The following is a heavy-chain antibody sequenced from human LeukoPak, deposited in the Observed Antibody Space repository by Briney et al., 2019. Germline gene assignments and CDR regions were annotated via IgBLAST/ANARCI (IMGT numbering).Heavy chain of an antibody. J-gene: IGHJ4*02. CDR3: AKDRRQWLAYFDY. CDR2: ISGSGGTT. Sequence: GGSLRLSCAASGFTFSSYAMSWVRQAPGKGLEWVSAISGSGGTTYYADSVKGRFTISRDNSKNTLYLQMNSLRVEDTAVYYCAKDRRQWLAYFDYWGQGTLVTVSS. V-gene: IGHV3-23*01. CDR1: GFTFSSYA. D-gene: IGHD6-19*01.